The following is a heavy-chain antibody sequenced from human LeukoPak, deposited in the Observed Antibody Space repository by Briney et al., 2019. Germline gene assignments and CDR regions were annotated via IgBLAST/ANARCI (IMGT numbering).Heavy chain of an antibody. Sequence: SETLSLTCTVSGGSISSYYWSWIRQPAGKGLEWIGRIYTSGSTNYNPSLKSRVTMSVDTSKNQFSLKLSSVTAADTAGYYCARIRYYDSSGYPWVYFDYWGQGTLVTVSS. V-gene: IGHV4-4*07. CDR1: GGSISSYY. J-gene: IGHJ4*02. D-gene: IGHD3-22*01. CDR2: IYTSGST. CDR3: ARIRYYDSSGYPWVYFDY.